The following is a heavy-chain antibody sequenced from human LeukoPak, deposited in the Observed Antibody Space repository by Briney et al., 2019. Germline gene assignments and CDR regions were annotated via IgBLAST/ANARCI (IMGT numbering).Heavy chain of an antibody. D-gene: IGHD3-10*01. J-gene: IGHJ4*02. V-gene: IGHV3-21*01. CDR1: GFTFSSYS. CDR3: ARDTFWYYYGSGSCLFDY. CDR2: ISSSSSYI. Sequence: PGGSLRLSCAAPGFTFSSYSMNWVRQAPGKGLEWVSSISSSSSYIYYADSVKGRFTISRDNAKNSLYLQMNSLRAEDTAVHYCARDTFWYYYGSGSCLFDYWGQGTLVTVSS.